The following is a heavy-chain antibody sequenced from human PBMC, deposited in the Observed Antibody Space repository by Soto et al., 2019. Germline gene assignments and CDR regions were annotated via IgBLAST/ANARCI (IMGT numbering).Heavy chain of an antibody. CDR3: AKAPGLTATLGFDY. D-gene: IGHD2-21*02. V-gene: IGHV3-30-3*01. Sequence: PGGSLRLSCAASGFTFSSYAMHWVRQAPGKGLEWVAVISYDGSNKYYADSVKGRFTISRDNSKNTLYLQMNSLRAEDTAVYYCAKAPGLTATLGFDYWGQGTLVTVSS. CDR2: ISYDGSNK. J-gene: IGHJ4*02. CDR1: GFTFSSYA.